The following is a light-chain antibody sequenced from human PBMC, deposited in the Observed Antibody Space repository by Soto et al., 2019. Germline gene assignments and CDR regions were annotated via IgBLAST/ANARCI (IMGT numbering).Light chain of an antibody. J-gene: IGKJ4*01. CDR2: ATS. CDR3: QQYGSSPT. V-gene: IGKV3-20*01. CDR1: QSISRSD. Sequence: EIVLTQSPGTVSLSPGKSATLSCRASQSISRSDLAWYQHRPGQSPRLLIYATSSRATGIPDRFTGGGAGTGFTLTISRLEPEDSAVYYCQQYGSSPTFGGGTKLEIK.